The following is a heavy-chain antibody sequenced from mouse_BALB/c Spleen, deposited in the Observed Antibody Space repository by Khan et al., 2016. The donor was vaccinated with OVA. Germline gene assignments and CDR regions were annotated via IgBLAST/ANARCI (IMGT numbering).Heavy chain of an antibody. J-gene: IGHJ3*01. CDR3: ARGGFAY. V-gene: IGHV5-15*02. CDR2: ISSVAYSI. Sequence: EVELVESGGGLVQPGGSRKLSCAASGFTFIDYGMAWVRQTPGKGPEWIAFISSVAYSIHYADTVTGRFTISRDNAKNILYLELSSLRSDETAMYNCARGGFAYWGQGTLVTVSA. CDR1: GFTFIDYG.